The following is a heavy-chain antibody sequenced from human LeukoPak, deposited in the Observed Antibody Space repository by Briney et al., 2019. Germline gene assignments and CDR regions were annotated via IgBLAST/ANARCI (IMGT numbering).Heavy chain of an antibody. J-gene: IGHJ3*02. CDR3: ARRGVRGVVINEGGPDAFDI. CDR1: GGSISSYY. CDR2: IYRGGGT. Sequence: SETLSLTCAVSGGSISSYYWSWIRQPPGEGLGWVGYIYRGGGTNYDPCHQSRVTMSVDTSKNQFSLRLSSVTAADTAIYYCARRGVRGVVINEGGPDAFDIWGQGRLVTVSS. D-gene: IGHD3-10*01. V-gene: IGHV4-59*08.